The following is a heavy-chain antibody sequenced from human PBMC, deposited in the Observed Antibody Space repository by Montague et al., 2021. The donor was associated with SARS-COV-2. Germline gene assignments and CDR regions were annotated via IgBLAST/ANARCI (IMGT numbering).Heavy chain of an antibody. J-gene: IGHJ3*02. V-gene: IGHV4-59*01. CDR1: GGSISSYN. CDR3: ARGSGWMGNAFDI. CDR2: INYSGST. D-gene: IGHD6-19*01. Sequence: SETLSLTCTVSGGSISSYNWSWIRHPPGKGLEWFGYINYSGSTNNNHSPNSRVTISVDTSTNQFSLKLSAVTAADTAVYYCARGSGWMGNAFDIWGQGTMVTVSS.